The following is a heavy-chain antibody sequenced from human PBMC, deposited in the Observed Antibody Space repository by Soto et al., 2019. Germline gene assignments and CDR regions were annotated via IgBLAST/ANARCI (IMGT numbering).Heavy chain of an antibody. CDR1: GFLLSNARMG. CDR2: IFSNDEK. V-gene: IGHV2-26*01. D-gene: IGHD2-8*01. Sequence: QVTLKESGPVLVKPTETLTLTCTVSGFLLSNARMGVSWIRQAPGKALEWLAHIFSNDEKSYSTSLKSRLTISKDTSKSQVVLTMTNMDPVDTARYYCARIQYCTNAVCLPIDPWGQGTLVTVSS. CDR3: ARIQYCTNAVCLPIDP. J-gene: IGHJ5*02.